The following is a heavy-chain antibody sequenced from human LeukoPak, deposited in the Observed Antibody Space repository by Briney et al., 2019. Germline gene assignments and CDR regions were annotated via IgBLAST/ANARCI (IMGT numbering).Heavy chain of an antibody. V-gene: IGHV4-61*08. CDR2: IYYSGST. J-gene: IGHJ4*02. D-gene: IGHD6-19*01. CDR3: ARDVGSIAVAGKRSGYYFDY. Sequence: SETLSLTCTVSGGSISSGGYYWSWIRQHPGKGLEWIGYIYYSGSTNYNPSLKSRVTISVDTSKNQFSLKLSSVTAADTAVYYCARDVGSIAVAGKRSGYYFDYWGQGTLVTVSS. CDR1: GGSISSGGYY.